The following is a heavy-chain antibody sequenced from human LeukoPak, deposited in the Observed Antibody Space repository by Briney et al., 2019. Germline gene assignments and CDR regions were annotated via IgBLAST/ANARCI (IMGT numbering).Heavy chain of an antibody. V-gene: IGHV3-48*01. CDR3: ARGGFGGPFDY. CDR1: GFTFSSYS. J-gene: IGHJ4*02. CDR2: ISSSSSTI. Sequence: GGSLRLSCAASGFTFSSYSMSWVRQAPGKGLEWVSYISSSSSTIYYADSVKGRFTISRDNAKNSLYLQMNSLRPEDSAVYYCARGGFGGPFDYWGQGTLVTVSS. D-gene: IGHD3-10*01.